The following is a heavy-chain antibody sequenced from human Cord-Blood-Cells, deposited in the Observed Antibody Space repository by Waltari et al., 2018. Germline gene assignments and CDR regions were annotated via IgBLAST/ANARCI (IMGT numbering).Heavy chain of an antibody. J-gene: IGHJ4*02. D-gene: IGHD1-26*01. CDR3: ARDFHRGFTGATSFDY. CDR2: ISYDGSNK. Sequence: QVQLVESGGGVVQPGRSLRLACAASGFTFSSYAIHWVRQAPGKGLEWVAVISYDGSNKYYADSVKGRFTISRDNSKNTLYLQMNSLRAEDTAVYYCARDFHRGFTGATSFDYWGQGTLVTVSS. CDR1: GFTFSSYA. V-gene: IGHV3-30-3*01.